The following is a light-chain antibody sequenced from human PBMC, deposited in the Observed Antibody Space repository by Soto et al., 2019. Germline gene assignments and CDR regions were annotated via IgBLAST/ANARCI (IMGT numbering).Light chain of an antibody. J-gene: IGKJ1*01. V-gene: IGKV1-17*01. CDR3: LQHNSYPRA. CDR2: GAS. CDR1: QDIRSD. Sequence: DMQMTQSPASLSASVGDRVTITCRASQDIRSDLGWYQQKPGRAPKRLMFGASRLQSGVPSRFSGRRSGTEFTLTISSLQPEDFATYYCLQHNSYPRAFGQGTKVEMK.